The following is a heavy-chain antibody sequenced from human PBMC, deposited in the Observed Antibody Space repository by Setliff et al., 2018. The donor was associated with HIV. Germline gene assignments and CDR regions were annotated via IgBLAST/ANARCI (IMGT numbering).Heavy chain of an antibody. CDR1: GFTSPNSA. CDR3: AADRDVWFGELVT. V-gene: IGHV1-58*02. D-gene: IGHD3-10*01. Sequence: EASVKVSCKTSGFTSPNSAIQWVRQARGQRLEWIGWIVVDSGLTNYAQKFQERVTITRDMSANTAFMELRSLRSDDTAVYYCAADRDVWFGELVTWAQGTLVTVS. CDR2: IVVDSGLT. J-gene: IGHJ4*02.